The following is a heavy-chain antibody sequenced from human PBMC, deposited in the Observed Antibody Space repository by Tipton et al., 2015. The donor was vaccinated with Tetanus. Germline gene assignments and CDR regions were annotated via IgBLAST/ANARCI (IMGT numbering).Heavy chain of an antibody. CDR2: IHDTGTT. V-gene: IGHV4-31*03. CDR1: GGSISSGGYY. J-gene: IGHJ3*02. D-gene: IGHD5-18*01. CDR3: ARDMKFVGTVMVEVDAFDI. Sequence: TLSLTCTVSGGSISSGGYYWSWIRQLPGKGLEWIGHIHDTGTTYYNPSLKSRLSMLVDTSKNQFSLKLTSATAADTAVYYCARDMKFVGTVMVEVDAFDIWGPGAKVIVSS.